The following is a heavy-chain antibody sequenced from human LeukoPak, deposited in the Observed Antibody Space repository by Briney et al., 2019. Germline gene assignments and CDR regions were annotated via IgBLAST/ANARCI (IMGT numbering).Heavy chain of an antibody. D-gene: IGHD3-10*01. CDR1: GGSFSGYY. J-gene: IGHJ3*02. Sequence: SETLSLTCAVYGGSFSGYYWSWIRQPPGKGLEWIGEINHSGSTNYNPSLKSRVTISVDTSKNQFSLKLSSVTAADTAVYYCARPRYYYGSGSANDAFDIWGQGTMVTVSS. V-gene: IGHV4-34*01. CDR2: INHSGST. CDR3: ARPRYYYGSGSANDAFDI.